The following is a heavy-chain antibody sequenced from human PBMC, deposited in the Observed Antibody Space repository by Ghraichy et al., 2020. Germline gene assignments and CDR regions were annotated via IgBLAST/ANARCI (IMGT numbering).Heavy chain of an antibody. Sequence: SETLSLTCAVYGGSFSGYYWSWIRQPPGKGLEWIGEINHSGSTNYNPSLKSRVTISVDTSKNQFSLKLSSVTAADTAVYYCARGVGATTDAFDIWGQRTMVTVSS. J-gene: IGHJ3*02. CDR3: ARGVGATTDAFDI. V-gene: IGHV4-34*01. CDR1: GGSFSGYY. CDR2: INHSGST. D-gene: IGHD1-26*01.